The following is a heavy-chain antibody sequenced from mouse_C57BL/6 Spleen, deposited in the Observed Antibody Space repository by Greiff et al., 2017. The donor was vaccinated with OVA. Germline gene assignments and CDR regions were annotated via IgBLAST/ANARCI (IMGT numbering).Heavy chain of an antibody. Sequence: EVKVVESGGGLVQPGGSMKLSCVASGFTFSNYWMNWVRQSPEKGLEWVAQIRLKSDNYATHYAESVKGRFTISRDDSKSSVYLQMNNLRAEDTGIYYCTSFTTVVPFAYWGQGTLVTVSA. V-gene: IGHV6-3*01. J-gene: IGHJ3*01. CDR3: TSFTTVVPFAY. D-gene: IGHD1-1*01. CDR1: GFTFSNYW. CDR2: IRLKSDNYAT.